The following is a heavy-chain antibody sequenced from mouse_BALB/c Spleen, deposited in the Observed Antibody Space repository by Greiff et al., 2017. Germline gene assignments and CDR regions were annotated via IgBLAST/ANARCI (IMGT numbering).Heavy chain of an antibody. CDR2: IYPGNSDT. V-gene: IGHV1-5*01. Sequence: VQLQQSGTVLARPGASVKMSCKASGYSFNSYWMHWVKQRPGQGLEWIGAIYPGNSDTRYNQKFKGKAKLTAVTSASTAYMELSSLTNEDSAVYYCTRGDGSGYAMDDWGQGTSVTVSS. CDR3: TRGDGSGYAMDD. D-gene: IGHD3-2*01. J-gene: IGHJ4*01. CDR1: GYSFNSYW.